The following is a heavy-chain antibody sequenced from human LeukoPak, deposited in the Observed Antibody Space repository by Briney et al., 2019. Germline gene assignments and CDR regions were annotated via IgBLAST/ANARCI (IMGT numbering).Heavy chain of an antibody. CDR2: INPKRGDT. D-gene: IGHD2-2*01. V-gene: IGHV1-2*02. J-gene: IGHJ3*01. CDR3: ATSSYEFDAFDV. CDR1: GHIFPGYY. Sequence: ASVKVSCRASGHIFPGYYMHWVRQAPGQRLEWMAWINPKRGDTDYAHKFQGRVTLTRDTSINTAYMELNGVTSDDTAVYYCATSSYEFDAFDVWGQGTMVTVSS.